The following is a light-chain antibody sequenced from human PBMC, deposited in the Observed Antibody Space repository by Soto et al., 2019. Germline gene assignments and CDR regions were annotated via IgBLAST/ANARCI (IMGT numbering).Light chain of an antibody. V-gene: IGKV1-39*01. Sequence: DIQMTQSPSSLSAFIRDRVTITCRTNHNISSHLNWYHQKPGKAPNLLIYAASSLQSGVPSGFSGSGSGTDFTLTITSLQPDDFATYYCQQSFSIPYTFGQGTKLQIK. CDR3: QQSFSIPYT. CDR2: AAS. CDR1: HNISSH. J-gene: IGKJ2*01.